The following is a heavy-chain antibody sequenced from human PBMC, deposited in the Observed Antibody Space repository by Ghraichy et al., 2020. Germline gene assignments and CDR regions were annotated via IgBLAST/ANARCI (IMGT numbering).Heavy chain of an antibody. CDR2: ISAYNGNT. D-gene: IGHD2-15*01. Sequence: ASVKVSCKASGYTFTSYGISWVRQAPGQGLEWMGWISAYNGNTNYAQKLQGRVTMTTDTSTSTAYMELRSLRSDDTAVYYCARLIISVCSGGSCYSSDYWGQGTLVTVSS. CDR1: GYTFTSYG. CDR3: ARLIISVCSGGSCYSSDY. J-gene: IGHJ4*02. V-gene: IGHV1-18*04.